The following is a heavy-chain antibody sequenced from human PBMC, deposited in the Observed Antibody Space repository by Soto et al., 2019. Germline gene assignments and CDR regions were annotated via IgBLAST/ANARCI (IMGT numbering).Heavy chain of an antibody. CDR1: GFTFTSAA. V-gene: IGHV1-58*01. J-gene: IGHJ4*02. D-gene: IGHD4-17*01. Sequence: SVKVSCKASGFTFTSAAVQWVRQARGQRLEWIGWIVVGSGNTNYAQKFQERVTITRDMSTSTAYMELSSLRSEDTAVYYCAAGRDDYGVYYFDYWGQGTLVTVSS. CDR2: IVVGSGNT. CDR3: AAGRDDYGVYYFDY.